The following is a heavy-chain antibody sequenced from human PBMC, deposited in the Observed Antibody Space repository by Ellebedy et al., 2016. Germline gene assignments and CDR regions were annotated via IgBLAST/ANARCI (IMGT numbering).Heavy chain of an antibody. CDR2: ISSSSSTI. J-gene: IGHJ4*02. D-gene: IGHD5-12*01. Sequence: GESLKISCAASGFTFSSYSMNWVRQAPGKGLEWVSYISSSSSTIYYADSVKGRFTISRDNAKNSLYLQMNSLRAEDTAVYYCARARYSGYGGGVDYWGQGTLVTVSS. V-gene: IGHV3-48*04. CDR1: GFTFSSYS. CDR3: ARARYSGYGGGVDY.